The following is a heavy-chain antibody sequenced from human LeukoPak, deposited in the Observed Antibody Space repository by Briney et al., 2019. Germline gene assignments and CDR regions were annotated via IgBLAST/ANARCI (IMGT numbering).Heavy chain of an antibody. V-gene: IGHV5-51*01. J-gene: IGHJ3*02. D-gene: IGHD3-10*01. Sequence: GESLKISCKGSGYSFTSYWIGWVRQMPGKGLEWMGIIYPGDSDTRYSPSFQGQVTISADKSISTAYLQWSSLKASDTAMYYCARRYYYGSGAKYAFDIWGQGTMVTVSS. CDR2: IYPGDSDT. CDR3: ARRYYYGSGAKYAFDI. CDR1: GYSFTSYW.